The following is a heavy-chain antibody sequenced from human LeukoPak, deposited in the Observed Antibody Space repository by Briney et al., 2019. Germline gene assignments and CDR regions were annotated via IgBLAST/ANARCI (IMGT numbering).Heavy chain of an antibody. CDR3: TRVGYIDEGIDY. CDR2: ISSGSSTI. V-gene: IGHV3-48*01. Sequence: GGSLRLSCAASGFIFSDYNMNWVRQAPGKGLEWVSYISSGSSTIYYADSVKGRFTISRDNAKNSLYLQMNSLRAEDTAIYYCTRVGYIDEGIDYWGQGTLVTVSS. D-gene: IGHD5-24*01. J-gene: IGHJ4*02. CDR1: GFIFSDYN.